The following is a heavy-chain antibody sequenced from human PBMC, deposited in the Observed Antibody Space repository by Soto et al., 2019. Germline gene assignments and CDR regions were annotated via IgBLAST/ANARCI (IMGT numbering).Heavy chain of an antibody. J-gene: IGHJ4*02. CDR3: ARHYAVVLYHFDY. Sequence: PSETLSLPRTVSGGSVSSCGNYWGWIRQPPGKGLEWIGSIYYSGSTYYNPPLKSRVTTSVDTSKNQFSLKLSSVTAADTAVYYCARHYAVVLYHFDYWGLGTLVTVSS. CDR1: GGSVSSCGNY. D-gene: IGHD2-15*01. V-gene: IGHV4-39*01. CDR2: IYYSGST.